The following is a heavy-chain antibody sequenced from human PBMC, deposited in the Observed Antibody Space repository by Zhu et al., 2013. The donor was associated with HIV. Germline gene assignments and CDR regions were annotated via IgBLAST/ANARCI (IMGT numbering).Heavy chain of an antibody. Sequence: QVQLVQSGAEVKKPGASVKVSCKASGYTFMNHGISWVRQVPGQGLEWMGWISPYNGDTNLVQRLQGRITLTTDTSTTTAYMSLRSLGSDDTAVYYCARDMVVVLPTADKDKANDAFDIWGRGTMVTVSS. V-gene: IGHV1-18*04. CDR3: ARDMVVVLPTADKDKANDAFDI. CDR1: GYTFMNHG. J-gene: IGHJ3*02. CDR2: ISPYNGDT. D-gene: IGHD2-2*01.